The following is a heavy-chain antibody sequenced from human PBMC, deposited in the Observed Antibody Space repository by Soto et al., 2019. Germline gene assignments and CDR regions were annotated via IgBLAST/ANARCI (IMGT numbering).Heavy chain of an antibody. V-gene: IGHV1-69*13. CDR1: GGTFSSYA. CDR3: ARGRTVRGVRYYYGMDV. J-gene: IGHJ6*02. Sequence: GASVKVSCKASGGTFSSYAISWVRQAPGQGLEWMGGIIPTFGTANYAQKFQGRVTITADESTSTAYMELSSLRSEDTAVYYCARGRTVRGVRYYYGMDVWGQGTTVTVSS. CDR2: IIPTFGTA. D-gene: IGHD3-10*01.